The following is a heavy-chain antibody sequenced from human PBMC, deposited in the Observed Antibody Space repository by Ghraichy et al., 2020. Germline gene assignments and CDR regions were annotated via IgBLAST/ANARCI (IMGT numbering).Heavy chain of an antibody. Sequence: SETLSLTCTVSGGSISSSSYYWGWIRQHPGKGLEWIGSIYYSGSTYYNPSLKSRVTISVDTSKNQFSLKLSSVTAADTAVYYCARHNGGWYERDYWGQGTLVTVSS. CDR2: IYYSGST. V-gene: IGHV4-39*01. CDR3: ARHNGGWYERDY. J-gene: IGHJ4*02. D-gene: IGHD6-19*01. CDR1: GGSISSSSYY.